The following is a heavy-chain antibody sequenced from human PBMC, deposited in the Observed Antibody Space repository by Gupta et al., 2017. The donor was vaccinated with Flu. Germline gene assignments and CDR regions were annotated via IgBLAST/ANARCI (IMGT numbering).Heavy chain of an antibody. Sequence: RQPPGKGLEWIGEINHSGSTNYNPSLKSRVTISVDTSKNQFSLKLSSVTAADTAVYYCASKNVDTAPVSYYGMDVWGQGTTVTVSS. CDR2: INHSGST. V-gene: IGHV4-34*01. CDR3: ASKNVDTAPVSYYGMDV. D-gene: IGHD5-18*01. J-gene: IGHJ6*02.